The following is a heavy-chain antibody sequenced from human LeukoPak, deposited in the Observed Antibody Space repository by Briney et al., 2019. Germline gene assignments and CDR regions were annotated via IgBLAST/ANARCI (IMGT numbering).Heavy chain of an antibody. D-gene: IGHD4-17*01. CDR3: ARCYGVYAYAFDI. Sequence: PGGSLRLSCAASGFTVSSNYMSWVRQAPGKGLEWVSVIYSGGSTYYADSVKGRFTISRDNPKNTLYLQMNSLRAEDTAVYYCARCYGVYAYAFDIWGQGTMVTVSS. V-gene: IGHV3-66*02. CDR2: IYSGGST. J-gene: IGHJ3*02. CDR1: GFTVSSNY.